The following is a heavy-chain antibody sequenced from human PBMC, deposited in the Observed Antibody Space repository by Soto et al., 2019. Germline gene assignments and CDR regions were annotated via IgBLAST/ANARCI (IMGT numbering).Heavy chain of an antibody. CDR1: GYTFTSYY. Sequence: ASVKVSCKASGYTFTSYYMHWVRQAPGQGLEWMGIINPSGGSTSYAQKFQGRVTITRDTSASTACMELSSLRSEDTAVYYCARAVAVAADFDYWGQGTLVTVSS. CDR3: ARAVAVAADFDY. J-gene: IGHJ4*02. V-gene: IGHV1-46*01. D-gene: IGHD6-19*01. CDR2: INPSGGST.